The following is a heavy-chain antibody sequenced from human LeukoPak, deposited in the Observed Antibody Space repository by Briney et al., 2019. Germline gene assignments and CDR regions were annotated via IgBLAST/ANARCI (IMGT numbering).Heavy chain of an antibody. CDR1: RYNFAGHY. CDR3: ARGYSGYDLKFDP. Sequence: ASVKVSCKASRYNFAGHYVHWVRQVPGQGLEWLGRINPTTTNTNYSPKFQGRVTVSRDTSISTAYMELTRLTSDDTGIYYCARGYSGYDLKFDPWGQGTPVTVTS. CDR2: INPTTTNT. J-gene: IGHJ5*02. V-gene: IGHV1-2*05. D-gene: IGHD5-12*01.